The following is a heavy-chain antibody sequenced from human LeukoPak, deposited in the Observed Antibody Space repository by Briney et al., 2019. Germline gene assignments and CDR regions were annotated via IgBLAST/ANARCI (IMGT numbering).Heavy chain of an antibody. Sequence: GGSLRLSCAASGFTFSSYAMSWVRQALGKGLEWVAVISYDGSNKSYANSVKGRFTISRDNSKNTLYVQMNSLRAEDTAVYYCAREVGGSYYVGSYFDYWGQGTLVTVSS. V-gene: IGHV3-30*04. D-gene: IGHD1-26*01. CDR2: ISYDGSNK. CDR1: GFTFSSYA. CDR3: AREVGGSYYVGSYFDY. J-gene: IGHJ4*02.